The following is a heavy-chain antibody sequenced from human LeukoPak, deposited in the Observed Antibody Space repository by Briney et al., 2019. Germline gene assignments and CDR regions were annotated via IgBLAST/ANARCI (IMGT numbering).Heavy chain of an antibody. CDR1: GYTSIWYA. J-gene: IGHJ4*02. CDR3: ARHDNDDDFDY. D-gene: IGHD3-16*01. Sequence: ASVKVSCKASGYTSIWYAINWLRQVPGQGLEWMGWINMYTANPAYAQGFTERFVFSLDTSVSTAYLEISNLKAEDTAVYYCARHDNDDDFDYWGQGTLVTVSS. CDR2: INMYTANP. V-gene: IGHV7-4-1*02.